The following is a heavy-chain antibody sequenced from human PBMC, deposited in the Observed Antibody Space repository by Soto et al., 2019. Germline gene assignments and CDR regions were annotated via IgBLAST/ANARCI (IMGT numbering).Heavy chain of an antibody. J-gene: IGHJ4*02. Sequence: GASVKVSCKASGYTFTSYAMHWVRQAPGQSLEWMGWINTGNGNTKYSQKFQGRVTITRDTSATTAYMELSSLGSEDTAMYYCARSPQPYYYDSSGSLAYWGQGTLVTVSS. CDR2: INTGNGNT. D-gene: IGHD3-22*01. CDR3: ARSPQPYYYDSSGSLAY. CDR1: GYTFTSYA. V-gene: IGHV1-3*04.